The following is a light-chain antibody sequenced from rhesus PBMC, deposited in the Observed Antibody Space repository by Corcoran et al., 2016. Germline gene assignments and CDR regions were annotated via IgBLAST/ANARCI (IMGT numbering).Light chain of an antibody. Sequence: DIVMTQSPDSLAVSLGERVTINCKSSQSLVYSSNNKNYLAWYQQKPGQAPKLFIYWASTRESGVPNRFSGSGSGTDFTLTISGLQAEDVAVYYCQQYYSTPLTFGGGTKVEIK. V-gene: IGKV4-1*01. J-gene: IGKJ4*01. CDR1: QSLVYSSNNKNY. CDR3: QQYYSTPLT. CDR2: WAS.